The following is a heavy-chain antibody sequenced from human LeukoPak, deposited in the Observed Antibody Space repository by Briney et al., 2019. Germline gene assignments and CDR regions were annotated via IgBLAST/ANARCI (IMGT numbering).Heavy chain of an antibody. CDR3: ARSRSGYSYDHAAFEI. Sequence: SETLSLTCTVSGGSISSYYWSWIRQPPGKGLEWIGYIYYSGSTNHNPSLKRRVTISVDTSKNQFSLKLSSVTAADTAVYYCARSRSGYSYDHAAFEIWGQGTMVTVSS. V-gene: IGHV4-59*01. CDR1: GGSISSYY. J-gene: IGHJ3*02. D-gene: IGHD5-18*01. CDR2: IYYSGST.